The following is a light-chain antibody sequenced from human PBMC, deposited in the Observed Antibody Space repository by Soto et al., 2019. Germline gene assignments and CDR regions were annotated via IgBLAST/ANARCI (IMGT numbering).Light chain of an antibody. CDR1: QSIGGN. J-gene: IGKJ2*01. Sequence: EMVMTQSPATQSVSPGERASLSCRASQSIGGNLAWYQQKPGQAPRLLIYGASTRATGVPARFSGSGSRTDITLTIRSLQSEDFATYYCQQYNKWQYTFGHGTKLE. V-gene: IGKV3-15*01. CDR2: GAS. CDR3: QQYNKWQYT.